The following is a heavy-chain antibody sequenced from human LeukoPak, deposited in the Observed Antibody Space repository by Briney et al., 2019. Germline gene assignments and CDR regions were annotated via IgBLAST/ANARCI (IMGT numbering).Heavy chain of an antibody. CDR3: AKGRTDTSMVFVY. CDR1: GFTFSSYA. Sequence: GGSLRLSCAASGFTFSSYAMSWVRQAPGKGLEWVSGISGSGGSTDFADSVKGRFTLSRDNSKNTLYLQMNSQRAEDTAVYYCAKGRTDTSMVFVYWGRGTLVTVSS. V-gene: IGHV3-23*01. CDR2: ISGSGGST. J-gene: IGHJ4*02. D-gene: IGHD5-18*01.